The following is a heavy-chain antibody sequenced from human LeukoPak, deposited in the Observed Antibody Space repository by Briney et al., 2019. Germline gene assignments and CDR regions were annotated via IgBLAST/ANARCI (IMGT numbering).Heavy chain of an antibody. J-gene: IGHJ3*02. V-gene: IGHV1-46*01. CDR2: INASGGST. D-gene: IGHD3-16*02. CDR3: ARANVYNGEYVWGSYRYGPFDI. Sequence: ASVKVSFKASGYTLTSYYMQWVRQAPGQGLEWMGIINASGGSTSYAQKFQGRVTITADESTSTAYMELSSLRSEDTAVYYCARANVYNGEYVWGSYRYGPFDIWGQRTMVTVSS. CDR1: GYTLTSYY.